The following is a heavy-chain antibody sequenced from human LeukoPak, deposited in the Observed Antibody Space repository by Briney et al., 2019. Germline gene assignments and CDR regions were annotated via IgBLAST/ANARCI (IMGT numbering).Heavy chain of an antibody. J-gene: IGHJ4*02. CDR2: IYPVDSDT. D-gene: IGHD6-19*01. V-gene: IGHV5-51*01. CDR3: ARHLGIAVAGTVAPGY. CDR1: GYSFTSYW. Sequence: GESLKISCKGSGYSFTSYWIGWVRQLPGKGLEWMGIIYPVDSDTRYSPSFQGQVTISADKSISTAYLQWTSLKASDTAMYYCARHLGIAVAGTVAPGYWGQGTLVTVSS.